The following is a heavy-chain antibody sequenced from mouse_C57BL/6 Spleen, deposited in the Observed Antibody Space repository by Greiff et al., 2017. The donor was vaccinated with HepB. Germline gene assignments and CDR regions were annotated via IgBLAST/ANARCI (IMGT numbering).Heavy chain of an antibody. CDR3: ARRGYGSPFAY. J-gene: IGHJ3*01. D-gene: IGHD1-1*01. CDR2: FHPYNDDT. CDR1: GYTFTTYP. V-gene: IGHV1-47*01. Sequence: QVHVKQSGAELVKPGASVKMTCKASGYTFTTYPIEWMKQNHGKSLEWIGNFHPYNDDTKYNDKFKGKATLTVEKSSSTVYLELSRLTSDDSAVYYCARRGYGSPFAYWGQGTLVTVSA.